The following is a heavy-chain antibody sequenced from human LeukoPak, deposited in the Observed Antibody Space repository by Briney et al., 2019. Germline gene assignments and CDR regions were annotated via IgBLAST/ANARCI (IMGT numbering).Heavy chain of an antibody. J-gene: IGHJ4*02. D-gene: IGHD6-19*01. Sequence: GGSLRLSCAASGFTFSSYWMSWVRQAPGKGLEWMANIKQDGSEKYYVDSVKGRFTISRDNAKNSLYLQMNSLRAEDTAVYYCARVGSGWTEGIFFDYWGQGTLVTVSS. CDR1: GFTFSSYW. CDR2: IKQDGSEK. CDR3: ARVGSGWTEGIFFDY. V-gene: IGHV3-7*01.